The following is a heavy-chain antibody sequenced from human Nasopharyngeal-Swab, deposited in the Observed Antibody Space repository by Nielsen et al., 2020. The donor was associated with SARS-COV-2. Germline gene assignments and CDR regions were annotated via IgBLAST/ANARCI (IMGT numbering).Heavy chain of an antibody. CDR3: AKDLFTPLDY. J-gene: IGHJ4*02. V-gene: IGHV3-30*02. CDR2: IRYDGSNK. Sequence: WIRQPPGKGLEWVAFIRYDGSNKYYADSVKGRFTISRDISKNTLYLQMNSLRAEDTAVYYCAKDLFTPLDYWGQGTLVTVSS. D-gene: IGHD2-21*01.